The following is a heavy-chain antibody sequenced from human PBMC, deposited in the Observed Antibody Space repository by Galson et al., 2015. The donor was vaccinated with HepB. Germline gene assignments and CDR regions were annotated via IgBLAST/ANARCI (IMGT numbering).Heavy chain of an antibody. D-gene: IGHD6-19*01. CDR2: ISSSGSTT. Sequence: SLRLSCAASGFTFSSYEMNWVRQAPGKGLEWVSYISSSGSTTYYADSVKGRFTISRDNAKNSLYLQMNSLRAEDTAVYYCARDAGSSGWDAAFDIWGQGTMVTVSS. CDR1: GFTFSSYE. V-gene: IGHV3-48*03. J-gene: IGHJ3*02. CDR3: ARDAGSSGWDAAFDI.